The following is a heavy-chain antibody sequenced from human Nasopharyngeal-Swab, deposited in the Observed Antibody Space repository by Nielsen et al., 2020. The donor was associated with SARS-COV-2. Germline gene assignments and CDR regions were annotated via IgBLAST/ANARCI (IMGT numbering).Heavy chain of an antibody. CDR3: ARGGYYDILTGYYSLDY. Sequence: GESLKISCAASGFTFSSYSMNWVRQAPGKGLEWVSSISSSSSYIYYADSVKGRFTISRDNAKNSLYVQMNSLRAEDTAVYYCARGGYYDILTGYYSLDYWGQGTLVTVSS. CDR1: GFTFSSYS. CDR2: ISSSSSYI. D-gene: IGHD3-9*01. J-gene: IGHJ4*02. V-gene: IGHV3-21*01.